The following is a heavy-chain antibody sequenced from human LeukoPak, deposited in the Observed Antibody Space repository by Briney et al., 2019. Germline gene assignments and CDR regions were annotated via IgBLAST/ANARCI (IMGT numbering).Heavy chain of an antibody. V-gene: IGHV4-59*01. J-gene: IGHJ4*02. CDR3: ARARYGSASCPYYFDF. CDR1: GGSITSYY. D-gene: IGHD2-2*01. CDR2: FYYSGST. Sequence: SETLSLTCTVSGGSITSYYWSWIRQPPGKGLELIGFFYYSGSTNYNPSLKSRVTISLDTSKNQFSLKLTSVTAADTAVYYCARARYGSASCPYYFDFWGQGTLVTVSS.